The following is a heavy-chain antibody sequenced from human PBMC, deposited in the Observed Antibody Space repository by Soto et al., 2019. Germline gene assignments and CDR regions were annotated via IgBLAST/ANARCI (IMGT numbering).Heavy chain of an antibody. J-gene: IGHJ6*02. CDR2: ISADNGNT. D-gene: IGHD6-19*01. CDR3: ARGKAGYYYYYGMDV. Sequence: QVQLVQSGAEVKKPGASVKVSCKASGYTFTSYGISWVRQAPGQGLEWMGWISADNGNTNYAQKLQGRVTMTTDTATSTAYMELSSLSSDDTAADYCARGKAGYYYYYGMDVWGQGTTVTVSS. V-gene: IGHV1-18*01. CDR1: GYTFTSYG.